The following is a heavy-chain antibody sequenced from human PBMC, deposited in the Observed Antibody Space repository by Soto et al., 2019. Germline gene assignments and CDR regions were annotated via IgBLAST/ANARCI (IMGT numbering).Heavy chain of an antibody. CDR1: GFTFSSYS. Sequence: EVQLVESGGGLVKPGGSLRLSCAASGFTFSSYSMNWVRQAPGKGLEWVSSISSSSSYIYYADSVKGRFTISRDNAKNSLYLQMNSLRAGDTAVYYCARDVGSSSWYSFDYWGQGTLVTVSS. CDR3: ARDVGSSSWYSFDY. D-gene: IGHD6-13*01. CDR2: ISSSSSYI. J-gene: IGHJ4*02. V-gene: IGHV3-21*01.